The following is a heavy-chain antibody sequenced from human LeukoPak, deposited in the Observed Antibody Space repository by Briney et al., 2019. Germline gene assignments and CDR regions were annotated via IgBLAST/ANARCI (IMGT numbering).Heavy chain of an antibody. CDR1: GFTFSSYS. V-gene: IGHV3-48*01. CDR2: ISSSSSTI. D-gene: IGHD4-17*01. Sequence: GGSLRLSCAASGFTFSSYSMNWVRQAPGKGLEWVSYISSSSSTIYYADSVKGRFTISRGNSKNTLYLQMNSLRAEDTAVYYCAKDLIADYGDYVRPYDYWGQGTLVTVSS. CDR3: AKDLIADYGDYVRPYDY. J-gene: IGHJ4*02.